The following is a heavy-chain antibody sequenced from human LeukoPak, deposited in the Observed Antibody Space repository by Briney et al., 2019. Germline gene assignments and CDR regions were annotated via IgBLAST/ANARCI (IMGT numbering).Heavy chain of an antibody. CDR1: GGTFSSYA. CDR3: ARPKDGYNYEAFDM. D-gene: IGHD5-24*01. V-gene: IGHV1-2*02. J-gene: IGHJ3*02. Sequence: GASVKVSCKASGGTFSSYAISWVRQAPGQGLEWMGWINCNSGGTYSVQKFEGRVTMTRDTSISTAYMELSRLTSDDTAVYYCARPKDGYNYEAFDMWGQGTLVTVSS. CDR2: INCNSGGT.